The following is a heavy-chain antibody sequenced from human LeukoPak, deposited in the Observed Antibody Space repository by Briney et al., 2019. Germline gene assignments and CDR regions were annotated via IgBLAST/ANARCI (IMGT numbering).Heavy chain of an antibody. CDR2: ISGSGGST. Sequence: GGSLRLSCAASGFTFSSYAMSWVRQAPGKGLEWVSAISGSGGSTYYADSVKGRFTISRDNSKNTLYLQLNSLRAEDTAVYYCAKVGVPEYFQHWGQGTLVTVSS. CDR1: GFTFSSYA. V-gene: IGHV3-23*01. D-gene: IGHD6-6*01. CDR3: AKVGVPEYFQH. J-gene: IGHJ1*01.